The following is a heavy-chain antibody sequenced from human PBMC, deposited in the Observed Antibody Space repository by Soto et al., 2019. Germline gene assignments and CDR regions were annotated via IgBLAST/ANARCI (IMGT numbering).Heavy chain of an antibody. D-gene: IGHD6-13*01. CDR3: AKDGSSYHY. V-gene: IGHV3-9*01. CDR2: ISWNSGSI. CDR1: GFTFDDYA. Sequence: SLRLSCAASGFTFDDYAMHWVRQAPGKGLEWVSGISWNSGSIGYADSVKGRFTISRDNAKNSLYLQMNSLRAEDTALYYCAKDGSSYHYWGQGTLVTVSS. J-gene: IGHJ4*02.